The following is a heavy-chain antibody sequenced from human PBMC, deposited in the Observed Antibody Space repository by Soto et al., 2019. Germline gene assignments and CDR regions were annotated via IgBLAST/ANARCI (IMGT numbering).Heavy chain of an antibody. CDR1: GYTFSSYE. CDR3: ARGQSGYSSGWSPNDY. D-gene: IGHD6-19*01. V-gene: IGHV1-8*01. CDR2: MNPNSGNT. Sequence: QVQLVQYGAEVKKPGASVKVSCKASGYTFSSYEINWVRQATGQGLEWMGWMNPNSGNTGYAQKFQGRVTMTRNTSISTAYMELSSLRSEDTAVYYCARGQSGYSSGWSPNDYWGQGTLVTVSS. J-gene: IGHJ4*02.